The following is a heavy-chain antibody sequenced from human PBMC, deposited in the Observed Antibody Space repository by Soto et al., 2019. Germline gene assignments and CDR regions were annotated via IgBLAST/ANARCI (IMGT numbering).Heavy chain of an antibody. J-gene: IGHJ4*02. D-gene: IGHD3-16*01. V-gene: IGHV3-53*01. CDR2: IYSGGTT. Sequence: GGSLRLSCAASGFTVSSNYMSWVRQAPGKGLEWVSVIYSGGTTYYADSVKGRFTISRDNSNNTVNLQMSSLRAEDTAVYYCATGGSLDYWGQGDLVTVSS. CDR3: ATGGSLDY. CDR1: GFTVSSNY.